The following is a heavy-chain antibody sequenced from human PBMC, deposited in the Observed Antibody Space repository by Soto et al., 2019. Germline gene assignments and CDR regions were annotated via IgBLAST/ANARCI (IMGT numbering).Heavy chain of an antibody. CDR1: GISFDDYA. Sequence: GGSLRLSCVVSGISFDDYAMHWVRQVPGKGLEWVSGINWDSGDIGYADSAKGRFTISRDNAKNSLYLQMNSLKTEDTALYYCAKDTAPGFYDANGHLDYWGQGTPVTVSS. J-gene: IGHJ4*02. CDR2: INWDSGDI. D-gene: IGHD2-8*01. V-gene: IGHV3-9*01. CDR3: AKDTAPGFYDANGHLDY.